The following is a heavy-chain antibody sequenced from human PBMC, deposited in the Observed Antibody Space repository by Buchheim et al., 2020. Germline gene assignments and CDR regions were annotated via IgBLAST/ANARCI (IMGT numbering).Heavy chain of an antibody. CDR3: TRGKPNYSANDY. V-gene: IGHV3-74*01. CDR2: VNSDGSNA. Sequence: EVQLVESGGGLLQPGGSLRLSCAASGFTFSNYWMHWVRQAPGKGLAWVSRVNSDGSNAVYADSVKGRFTISRDNARNTLYLQMTGLTDDDSAGYYCTRGKPNYSANDYWGQGT. CDR1: GFTFSNYW. D-gene: IGHD4/OR15-4a*01. J-gene: IGHJ4*02.